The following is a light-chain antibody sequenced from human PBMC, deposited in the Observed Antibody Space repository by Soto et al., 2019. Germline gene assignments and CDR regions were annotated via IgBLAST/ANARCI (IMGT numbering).Light chain of an antibody. J-gene: IGLJ1*01. V-gene: IGLV2-14*01. Sequence: QSVLTQPASVSGSPGQSITISCTGTSSNVGGYNFVSWYQQNPGRAPKLMIYEVSNRPSGVSDRFSGSKSGNTASLTISGLQAEYEGEYYCSAYGSSSTLYVFGTGTKLTVL. CDR1: SSNVGGYNF. CDR2: EVS. CDR3: SAYGSSSTLYV.